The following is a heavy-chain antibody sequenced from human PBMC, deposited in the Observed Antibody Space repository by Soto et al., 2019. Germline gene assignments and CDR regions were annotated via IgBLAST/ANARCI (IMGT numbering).Heavy chain of an antibody. CDR2: VSANGQGI. Sequence: PVGSLRLSCAASGFTFSSSAISWVRQAPGKGLEWVSAVSANGQGIYYADSVRGRFIISRDNSKNTVFLHMDSLSAEDTAVYYCAKDRHYPRDYFHYWGQGTLVTVSS. D-gene: IGHD3-10*01. V-gene: IGHV3-23*01. CDR1: GFTFSSSA. J-gene: IGHJ4*02. CDR3: AKDRHYPRDYFHY.